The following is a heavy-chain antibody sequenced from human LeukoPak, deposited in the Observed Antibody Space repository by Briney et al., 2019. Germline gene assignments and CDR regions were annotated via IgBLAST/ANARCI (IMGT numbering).Heavy chain of an antibody. Sequence: QAGGSLRLSCAASGVTFSSYAMHWVRQAPGKGLEWVAVISYDGSNKYYADSVKGRFTISRDNAKNSLHLQMNSLRDEDTAVYYCARDRKNSGYVIGFDLWGQGTMVSVSS. J-gene: IGHJ3*01. CDR2: ISYDGSNK. D-gene: IGHD5-12*01. CDR1: GVTFSSYA. V-gene: IGHV3-30-3*01. CDR3: ARDRKNSGYVIGFDL.